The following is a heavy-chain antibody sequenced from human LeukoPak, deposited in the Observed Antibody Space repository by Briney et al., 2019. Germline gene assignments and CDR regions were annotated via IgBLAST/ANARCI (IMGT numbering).Heavy chain of an antibody. CDR3: ARAGGFFSPFGY. J-gene: IGHJ4*02. D-gene: IGHD3-16*01. CDR1: GGSISSGGYY. V-gene: IGHV4-31*03. Sequence: SETLSLTCTVSGGSISSGGYYWSWIRQHPGKGLEWIGYIYYSGSTYYNPSLKSRVTISVDTFKNQFSLKLSSVTAADTAVYYCARAGGFFSPFGYWGQGTLVTVSS. CDR2: IYYSGST.